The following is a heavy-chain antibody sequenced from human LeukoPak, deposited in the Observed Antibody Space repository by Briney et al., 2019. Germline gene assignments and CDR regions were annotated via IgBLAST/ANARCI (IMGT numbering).Heavy chain of an antibody. J-gene: IGHJ4*02. CDR1: GYNLTELS. D-gene: IGHD6-19*01. CDR2: FDPEDGET. Sequence: ASVKVSCKVSGYNLTELSMHWVRQAPGKGLEWMGGFDPEDGETIYAQKFQGRVTMTEDTSTDTAYMELSSLRSEDTAVYYCATLIAVAGNAAFDYWGQGTLVTVSS. V-gene: IGHV1-24*01. CDR3: ATLIAVAGNAAFDY.